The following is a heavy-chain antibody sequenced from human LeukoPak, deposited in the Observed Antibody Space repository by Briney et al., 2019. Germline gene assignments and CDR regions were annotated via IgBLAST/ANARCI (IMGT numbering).Heavy chain of an antibody. V-gene: IGHV1-8*01. J-gene: IGHJ4*02. Sequence: VSVKVCCKASGYTFSSYDINWVRQATGLGLKWMGWMNPNSVNTGYEQKYQGRVTMTRNTSRSTAYMELSSLRSEDTAVYYCARGLGRATMVRGVIIGYWGQGTLVTVSS. CDR1: GYTFSSYD. CDR2: MNPNSVNT. D-gene: IGHD3-10*01. CDR3: ARGLGRATMVRGVIIGY.